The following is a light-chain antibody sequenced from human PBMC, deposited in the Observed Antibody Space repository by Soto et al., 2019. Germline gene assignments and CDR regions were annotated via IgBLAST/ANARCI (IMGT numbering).Light chain of an antibody. CDR1: QAIHSY. V-gene: IGKV1-39*01. J-gene: IGKJ3*01. CDR2: ATS. Sequence: DIQMTQSPSSLSASVGDRVTITCRASQAIHSYLNWYQQKPGKAPNLLIFATSTLQSGVPSRFSGSGSGTDFTLTISSLQPEDFATYYCQQRETFGPGTKVDIE. CDR3: QQRET.